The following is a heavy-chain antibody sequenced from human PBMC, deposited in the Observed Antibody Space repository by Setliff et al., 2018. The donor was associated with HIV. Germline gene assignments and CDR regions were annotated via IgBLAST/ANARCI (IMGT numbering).Heavy chain of an antibody. V-gene: IGHV1-18*01. J-gene: IGHJ3*01. D-gene: IGHD6-13*01. CDR2: ISVHNGDT. CDR3: ARGLPADGYAFDL. CDR1: GYRFASDG. Sequence: ASVKVSCKASGYRFASDGITWVRHAPGQGLEWMGWISVHNGDTKFAQEFQDRLTMTTDTSTTTAYVDLKSLRSDDTAVYYCARGLPADGYAFDLWGQGTMVTVSS.